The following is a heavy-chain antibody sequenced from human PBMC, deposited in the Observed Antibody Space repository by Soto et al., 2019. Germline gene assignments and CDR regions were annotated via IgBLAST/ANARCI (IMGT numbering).Heavy chain of an antibody. CDR3: ARDTAMALPDA. J-gene: IGHJ4*02. CDR1: GYTFTSYA. D-gene: IGHD5-18*01. V-gene: IGHV1-18*01. CDR2: INPYNGNT. Sequence: QVQLVQSGTEVKKPGASVKVSCKASGYTFTSYAISWVRQAPGQGLEWMGWINPYNGNTNYAQKLQGRVTMTTDTSRSTAYMELRSLRSDDTAVYYGARDTAMALPDAWGQGTLVTVSS.